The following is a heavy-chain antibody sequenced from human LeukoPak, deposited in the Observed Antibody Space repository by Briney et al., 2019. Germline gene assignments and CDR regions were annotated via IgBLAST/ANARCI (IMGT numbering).Heavy chain of an antibody. Sequence: GGSLRLSCAASGFTFSSYAMSWVRQAPGKGLEWVSAISGSGGSTNYADSVNGRFTISRDNSKNMLYLQMNSLRAEDTAVYYCAKDHSSGWYAFDYWGQGTLVTVSS. V-gene: IGHV3-23*01. J-gene: IGHJ4*02. CDR1: GFTFSSYA. D-gene: IGHD6-19*01. CDR2: ISGSGGST. CDR3: AKDHSSGWYAFDY.